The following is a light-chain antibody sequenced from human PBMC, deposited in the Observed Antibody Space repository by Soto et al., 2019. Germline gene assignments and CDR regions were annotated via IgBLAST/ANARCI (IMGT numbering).Light chain of an antibody. J-gene: IGLJ2*01. CDR1: SSDVGSYNL. V-gene: IGLV2-14*02. CDR2: EGG. Sequence: QSVLTQPASVSGSPGQSITISCTGTSSDVGSYNLVSWYQQHPGKAPKLMIYEGGKRPSGVSNRFSGSRSGNTASLTISGLQAEDEADYYCSSYTTSGSLVFGGGTKVTVL. CDR3: SSYTTSGSLV.